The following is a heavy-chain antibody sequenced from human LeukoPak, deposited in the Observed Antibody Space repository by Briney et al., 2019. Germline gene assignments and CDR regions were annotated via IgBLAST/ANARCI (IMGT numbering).Heavy chain of an antibody. CDR2: INPNSGGT. CDR1: GYTFTGYY. J-gene: IGHJ4*02. Sequence: GASVKVSCKASGYTFTGYYMHWVRQAPGQGLEWMGWINPNSGGTNYAQKLQGRVTMTTDTSTSTAYMELRSLRSDDTAVYYCARSVRYSGSYYYFDYWGQGTLVTVSS. CDR3: ARSVRYSGSYYYFDY. D-gene: IGHD1-26*01. V-gene: IGHV1-2*02.